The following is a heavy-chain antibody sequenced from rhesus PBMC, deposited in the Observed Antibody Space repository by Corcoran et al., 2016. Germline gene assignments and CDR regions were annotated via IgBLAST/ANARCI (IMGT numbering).Heavy chain of an antibody. CDR2: IYGSSGST. V-gene: IGHV4-76*01. J-gene: IGHJ4*01. CDR3: ARRAFIAAAGTLFDY. CDR1: GYSISSGYD. Sequence: QVQLQESGPGVVKPSETLSLTCAVSGYSISSGYDWSWIRQPPGKGREWIGYIYGSSGSTNYNPSLKNRVTISKDTSKNQFSLKLSSVTAADTAVYYCARRAFIAAAGTLFDYWGQGVLVTVSS. D-gene: IGHD6-25*01.